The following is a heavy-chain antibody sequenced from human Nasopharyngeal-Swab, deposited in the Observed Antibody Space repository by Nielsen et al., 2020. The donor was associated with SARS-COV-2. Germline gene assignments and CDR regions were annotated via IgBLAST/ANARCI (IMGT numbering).Heavy chain of an antibody. CDR1: GYTFTSYG. J-gene: IGHJ4*02. Sequence: ASVKVSCKASGYTFTSYGISWVRQAPGQGLEWMGWISAYNGNTNYAQKLQGRVTMTTDTSTSTAYLELRRLRSDDTAVYYCAGGIAVAGTFDYWGQGTLVTVSS. D-gene: IGHD6-19*01. V-gene: IGHV1-18*01. CDR3: AGGIAVAGTFDY. CDR2: ISAYNGNT.